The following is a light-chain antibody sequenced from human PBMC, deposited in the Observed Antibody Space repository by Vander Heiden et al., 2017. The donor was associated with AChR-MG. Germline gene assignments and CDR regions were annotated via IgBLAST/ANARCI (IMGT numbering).Light chain of an antibody. CDR1: SSNIGSNT. Sequence: QSVLTQPPSASGTPGQRVPISCSGSSSNIGSNTVNWYQQLPGTAPKLLIYSNNQRPSGVPDRFSSSKSGTSASLAISGLQSEDEADYYCAAWDDSLNGPVFGGGTKLTVL. J-gene: IGLJ2*01. CDR2: SNN. V-gene: IGLV1-44*01. CDR3: AAWDDSLNGPV.